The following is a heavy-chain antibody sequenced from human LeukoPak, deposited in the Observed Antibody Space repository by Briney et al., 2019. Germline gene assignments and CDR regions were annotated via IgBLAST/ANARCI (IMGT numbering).Heavy chain of an antibody. J-gene: IGHJ5*02. D-gene: IGHD1-14*01. CDR2: INHSGST. Sequence: PSETLSLTCAVYGGSFSGYYWSWIRQPPGKGLEWIGEINHSGSTNYNPSLKSRVTISVDTSKNQFSLKLSSVTAADTAVYYCARGRGGPKRNHNTGMWFDPWGQGTLVTVSS. CDR1: GGSFSGYY. CDR3: ARGRGGPKRNHNTGMWFDP. V-gene: IGHV4-34*01.